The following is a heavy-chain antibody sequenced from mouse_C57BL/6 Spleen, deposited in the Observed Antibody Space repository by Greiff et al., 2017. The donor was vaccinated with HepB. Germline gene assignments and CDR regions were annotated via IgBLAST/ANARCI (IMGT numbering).Heavy chain of an antibody. CDR3: ASLGSSYGGDY. V-gene: IGHV5-6*01. D-gene: IGHD1-1*01. Sequence: EVMLVESGGDLVKPGGSLKLSCAASGFTFSSYGMSWVRQTPDKRLEWVATISSGGSDTYYPDSVKGRFTISRDNAKNTLYLQMSSLKSEDTAMYYCASLGSSYGGDYWGQGTTLTVSS. J-gene: IGHJ2*01. CDR2: ISSGGSDT. CDR1: GFTFSSYG.